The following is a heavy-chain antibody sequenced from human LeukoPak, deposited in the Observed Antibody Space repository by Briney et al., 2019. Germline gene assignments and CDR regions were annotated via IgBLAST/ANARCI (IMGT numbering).Heavy chain of an antibody. CDR1: GFTFSNYN. J-gene: IGHJ4*02. D-gene: IGHD3-16*01. CDR3: ARAFRGYTFGFDS. Sequence: GGSLRLSCAASGFTFSNYNMNWVRQAPGKGLEWVSYISSSSSTIYYADSVKGRFTISRDNAKKSLFLQMNSLRAEDTSVYYCARAFRGYTFGFDSWGQGTLVTVSS. V-gene: IGHV3-48*01. CDR2: ISSSSSTI.